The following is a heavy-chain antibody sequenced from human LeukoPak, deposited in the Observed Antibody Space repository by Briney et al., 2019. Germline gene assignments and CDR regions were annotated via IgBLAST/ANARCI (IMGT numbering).Heavy chain of an antibody. CDR1: GYTFTGYY. J-gene: IGHJ4*02. CDR3: ARDRPLDADDYYGFYYFDY. Sequence: ASVKVSYTASGYTFTGYYMHWVRQAPGQGLEWMGWINPNSGGTNHAQKFQGRVTMTRDTSISTAYMELSRLRSDDTAVYYCARDRPLDADDYYGFYYFDYWGQGTLVTVSS. CDR2: INPNSGGT. D-gene: IGHD3-10*01. V-gene: IGHV1-2*02.